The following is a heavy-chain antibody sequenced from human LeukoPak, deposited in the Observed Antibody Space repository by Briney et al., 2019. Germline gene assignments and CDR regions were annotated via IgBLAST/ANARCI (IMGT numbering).Heavy chain of an antibody. CDR2: INGSGGST. Sequence: GGSLTLSCAASGFTFSSYAMSWVRQAPGKGLEWVSAINGSGGSTYYADSVKGRFTITRDNSKTTLYLQMNSLRAEDTAVYYCAKGLLPPRTVPAKGYYYYGMDVWGQGTTVTVSS. CDR3: AKGLLPPRTVPAKGYYYYGMDV. V-gene: IGHV3-23*01. CDR1: GFTFSSYA. J-gene: IGHJ6*02. D-gene: IGHD2-2*01.